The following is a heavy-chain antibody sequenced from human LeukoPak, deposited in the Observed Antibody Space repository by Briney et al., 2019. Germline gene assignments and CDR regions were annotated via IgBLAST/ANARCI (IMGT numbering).Heavy chain of an antibody. J-gene: IGHJ5*02. D-gene: IGHD2-15*01. CDR1: GFNFFDYA. Sequence: GGSLRLSCTTSGFNFFDYAMTWVRQAPGKGLESVGFIRSETYGVTAEYAASVKDRFTISRHDSKSIAYLQMNSLKTEDTAVYYCTRAVYCSGGACSFDPWGQGTLVTVSS. CDR3: TRAVYCSGGACSFDP. V-gene: IGHV3-49*04. CDR2: IRSETYGVTA.